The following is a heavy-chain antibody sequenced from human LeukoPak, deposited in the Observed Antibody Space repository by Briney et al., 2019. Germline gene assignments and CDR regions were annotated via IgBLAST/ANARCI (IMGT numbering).Heavy chain of an antibody. CDR1: GGPISSYY. D-gene: IGHD2-21*01. CDR2: IYYSGST. J-gene: IGHJ5*02. CDR3: ARHVEGRFDP. V-gene: IGHV4-59*08. Sequence: SETLSLTCTVSGGPISSYYWSWIRQPPGKGLEWIGYIYYSGSTNYNPSLKSRVTISVDTSKNQFSLKLSSVTAADTAVYYCARHVEGRFDPWGQGTLVTVSS.